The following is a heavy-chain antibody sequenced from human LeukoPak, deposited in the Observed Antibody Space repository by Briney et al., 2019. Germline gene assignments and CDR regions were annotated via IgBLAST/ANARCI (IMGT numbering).Heavy chain of an antibody. V-gene: IGHV1-18*01. CDR3: ARGKEREPFDF. CDR1: GYTFIIYG. CDR2: IFTYNGDT. D-gene: IGHD1-1*01. J-gene: IGHJ4*02. Sequence: ASVKVSCKASGYTFIIYGISWVRQAPGQGLEWVGWIFTYNGDTKYEKKFQGRVTMTTDSSTNTVYLELRSLRSDDTAVYYCARGKEREPFDFWGQGTLVTVSS.